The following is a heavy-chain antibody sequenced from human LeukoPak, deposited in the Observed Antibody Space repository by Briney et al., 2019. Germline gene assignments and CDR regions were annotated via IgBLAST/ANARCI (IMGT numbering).Heavy chain of an antibody. CDR3: VRHGLGTNWFGFDY. Sequence: RGESLKISCKGSGYTFSTYWIGWVRQMPGKGLEWMGIIYPADSTPRYSPSFQGQVTISADKSISTAYLQWSSLKASDSAMYYCVRHGLGTNWFGFDYWGQGTLVTVSS. V-gene: IGHV5-51*01. D-gene: IGHD1-1*01. CDR1: GYTFSTYW. J-gene: IGHJ4*02. CDR2: IYPADSTP.